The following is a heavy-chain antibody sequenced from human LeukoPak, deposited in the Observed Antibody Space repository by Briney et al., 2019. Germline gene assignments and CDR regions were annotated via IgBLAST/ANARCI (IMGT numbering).Heavy chain of an antibody. J-gene: IGHJ4*02. D-gene: IGHD6-13*01. Sequence: ASVKVSCKASGYTFTSYDINWVRQATGQGLEWTGWMNPNSGNTGYAQKFQGRVTMTRDTSISTAHMELSSLRSDDTAVYFCARDPSIAAAGNWGQGTLVTVSS. CDR3: ARDPSIAAAGN. CDR1: GYTFTSYD. V-gene: IGHV1-8*01. CDR2: MNPNSGNT.